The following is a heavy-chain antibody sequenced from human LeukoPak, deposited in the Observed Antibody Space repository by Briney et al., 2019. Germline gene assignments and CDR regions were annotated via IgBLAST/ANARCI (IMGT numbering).Heavy chain of an antibody. J-gene: IGHJ5*02. V-gene: IGHV3-30*03. Sequence: PGRSLRLSCAASGFTFTSYVMHWVRQAPGKGLQWVALISYDGSNKYYADSVKGRFTISRDNSKNTLYLQMNSLRAEDTAVYYCARPRGAAAGTFGFDPWAREPWSPSPQ. D-gene: IGHD6-13*01. CDR2: ISYDGSNK. CDR1: GFTFTSYV. CDR3: ARPRGAAAGTFGFDP.